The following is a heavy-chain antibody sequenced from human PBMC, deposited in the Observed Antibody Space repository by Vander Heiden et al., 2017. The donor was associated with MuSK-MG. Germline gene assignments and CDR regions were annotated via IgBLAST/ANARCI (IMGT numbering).Heavy chain of an antibody. D-gene: IGHD6-19*01. V-gene: IGHV4-39*01. CDR2: IYYSGST. Sequence: QLQLQESGPGLVTPSETLSLTSTVSGGSISSSSYYWGWIRQPPGKGLEWIGSIYYSGSTYYNPSLKSRVTISVDTSKNQFSLKLSSVTAADTAVYYCARNAVIISSGWYYFDYWGQGTLVTVSS. J-gene: IGHJ4*02. CDR1: GGSISSSSYY. CDR3: ARNAVIISSGWYYFDY.